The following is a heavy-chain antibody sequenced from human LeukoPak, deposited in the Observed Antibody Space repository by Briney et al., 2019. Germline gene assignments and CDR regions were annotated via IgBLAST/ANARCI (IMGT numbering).Heavy chain of an antibody. D-gene: IGHD6-6*01. Sequence: PGRSLRLSCAASGFTFGDYAMHWVRQAPGKGLEWVSGISWDSGSIGYADSVKGRFTISRDNAKKSLSLQMNSLRAGDTALYYCASIAAPLGSDNWGQGTLVTVSS. V-gene: IGHV3-9*01. CDR3: ASIAAPLGSDN. CDR2: ISWDSGSI. J-gene: IGHJ4*02. CDR1: GFTFGDYA.